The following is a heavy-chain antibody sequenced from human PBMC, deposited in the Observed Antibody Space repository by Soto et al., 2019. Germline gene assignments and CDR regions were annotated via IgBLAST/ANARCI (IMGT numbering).Heavy chain of an antibody. J-gene: IGHJ4*02. CDR1: GYTFTGYY. CDR2: INPNSGGT. Sequence: ASVEVSCKTSGYTFTGYYMHWVRQAPGQGLEWMGWINPNSGGTNYAQKFQGWVTMTRDTSISTAYMELSRLRSDDTAVYYCAREGRYFDWLPFDYWGQGTLVTVSS. D-gene: IGHD3-9*01. CDR3: AREGRYFDWLPFDY. V-gene: IGHV1-2*04.